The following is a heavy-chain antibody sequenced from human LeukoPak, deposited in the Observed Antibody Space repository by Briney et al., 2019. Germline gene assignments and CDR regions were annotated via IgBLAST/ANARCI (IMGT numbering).Heavy chain of an antibody. J-gene: IGHJ6*02. D-gene: IGHD6-13*01. V-gene: IGHV3-23*01. CDR2: ISGSCGST. CDR1: GFTFSSYA. Sequence: PGGSLRLSCAASGFTFSSYAMSWVRQAPGKGLEWVSAISGSCGSTSFADSGKGRFTISRDNSKNTLYLQMNTLRAEDTAVYYCAKDQGSSWSNYYYYGMDVWGQGTTVTVSS. CDR3: AKDQGSSWSNYYYYGMDV.